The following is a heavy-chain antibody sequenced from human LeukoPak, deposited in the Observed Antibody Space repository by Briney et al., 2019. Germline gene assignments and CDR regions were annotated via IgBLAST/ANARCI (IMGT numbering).Heavy chain of an antibody. V-gene: IGHV1-69*13. Sequence: ASVKVSCKASGGTFSSYAISWVRQAPGQGLEWMGGIIPIFGTANYAQKFQGRVTITADESTSTAYMELSSLRSEDTAVYYCARVIPNGDPFDFWGQGTLVTVSS. CDR3: ARVIPNGDPFDF. CDR2: IIPIFGTA. J-gene: IGHJ4*02. CDR1: GGTFSSYA. D-gene: IGHD4-17*01.